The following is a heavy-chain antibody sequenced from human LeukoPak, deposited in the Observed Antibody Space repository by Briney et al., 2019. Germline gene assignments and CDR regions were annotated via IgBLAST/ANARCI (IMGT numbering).Heavy chain of an antibody. V-gene: IGHV3-23*01. CDR1: GFTLSRHA. D-gene: IGHD2-15*01. CDR3: AKDRRYCSGGSWFSGAGGNYGMDV. J-gene: IGHJ6*02. Sequence: GGSLTLSRPASGFTLSRHAMYWVRPAPGKGLECVSPISVCGCNTYYADSVKDRFTIPRDNSKNTLYLQMNTLRAEVTAVYYCAKDRRYCSGGSWFSGAGGNYGMDVWGQGTTVTVSS. CDR2: ISVCGCNT.